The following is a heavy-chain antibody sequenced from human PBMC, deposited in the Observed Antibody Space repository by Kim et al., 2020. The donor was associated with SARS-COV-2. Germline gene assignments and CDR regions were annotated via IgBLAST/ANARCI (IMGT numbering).Heavy chain of an antibody. Sequence: GGSLRLSCAASGFTFSDYYMSWIRQAPGKGLEWVSYISSSSSYTNYADSVKGRFTISRDNAKNSLYLQMNSLRAEDTAVYYCARDRLHLPSDYCSGGSCYPLDYWGQGTLVTVSS. CDR3: ARDRLHLPSDYCSGGSCYPLDY. CDR2: ISSSSSYT. CDR1: GFTFSDYY. J-gene: IGHJ4*02. D-gene: IGHD2-15*01. V-gene: IGHV3-11*06.